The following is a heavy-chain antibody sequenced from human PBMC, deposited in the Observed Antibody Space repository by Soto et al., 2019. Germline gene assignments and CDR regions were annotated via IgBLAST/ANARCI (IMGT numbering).Heavy chain of an antibody. CDR2: INPNSGGT. D-gene: IGHD3-22*01. V-gene: IGHV1-2*02. CDR3: ARWWPYYYDSGDYGMDV. J-gene: IGHJ6*02. CDR1: GYTFTGYY. Sequence: ASVKVSCKASGYTFTGYYMHWVRQAPGQGLEWMGWINPNSGGTNYAQKFQGRVTMTRDTSISTAYMELSRLRSDDTAVYYCARWWPYYYDSGDYGMDVWGQGTTVTVSS.